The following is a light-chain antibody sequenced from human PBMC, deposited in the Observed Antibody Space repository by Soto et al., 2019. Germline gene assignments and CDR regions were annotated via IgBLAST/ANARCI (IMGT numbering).Light chain of an antibody. J-gene: IGKJ4*01. CDR1: QSIGTY. Sequence: AIRMTQSPSSFSASTGDRVTITCRASQSIGTYLAWYQQIPGRAPKLLIFAASTLQRGLPSRFSGSGSGTDFTLTISGLQSEDFATYYCQQYYIYPPTFGGGTKVEIK. V-gene: IGKV1-8*01. CDR2: AAS. CDR3: QQYYIYPPT.